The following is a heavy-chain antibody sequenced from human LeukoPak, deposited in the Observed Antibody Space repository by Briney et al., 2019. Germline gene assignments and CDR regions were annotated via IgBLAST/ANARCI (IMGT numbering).Heavy chain of an antibody. CDR3: ARVLVTAINRPFDY. V-gene: IGHV3-48*03. J-gene: IGHJ4*02. CDR1: GFTFSSYE. CDR2: ISSSCITI. Sequence: GGSLRLSCAASGFTFSSYEMNWGRRAPGKGREWGSYISSSCITIYYPDSVKGRFTISRDNAKNSLYLQMNSLRAEDTAVYYCARVLVTAINRPFDYWGQGTLVTVSS. D-gene: IGHD2-21*02.